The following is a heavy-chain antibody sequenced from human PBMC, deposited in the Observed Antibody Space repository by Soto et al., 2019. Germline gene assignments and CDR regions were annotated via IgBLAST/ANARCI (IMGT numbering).Heavy chain of an antibody. D-gene: IGHD3-9*01. CDR1: RFTFSSYV. CDR3: AKDFSSSGSLTSRVSFDY. Sequence: EVQLLESGGGLVQPGGSLRLSCAASRFTFSSYVMSWVRQAPGKGLEWVSTISGSGGTTYYGDSVRGRFTISRDNSKNTLFLQMNSLRAEDSAVYFCAKDFSSSGSLTSRVSFDYWGQGTLLTVSS. CDR2: ISGSGGTT. V-gene: IGHV3-23*01. J-gene: IGHJ4*02.